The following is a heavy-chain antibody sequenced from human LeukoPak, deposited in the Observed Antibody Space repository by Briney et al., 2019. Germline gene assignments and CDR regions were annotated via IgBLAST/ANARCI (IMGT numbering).Heavy chain of an antibody. CDR2: IYHSGST. J-gene: IGHJ6*03. CDR3: ARNGVARLVTRFDYYMDV. D-gene: IGHD5-18*01. V-gene: IGHV4-38-2*02. Sequence: PSETLSLTCTVSGYSISSGYYWGWIRQPPGKGLEWIGSIYHSGSTYYNPSLKSRVTISVDTSKNQFSLKLSSVTAADTAVYYCARNGVARLVTRFDYYMDVWGKGTTVTVSS. CDR1: GYSISSGYY.